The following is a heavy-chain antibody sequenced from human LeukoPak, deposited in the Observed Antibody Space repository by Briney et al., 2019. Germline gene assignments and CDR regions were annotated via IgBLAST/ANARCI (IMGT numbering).Heavy chain of an antibody. V-gene: IGHV3-23*01. Sequence: GGSLRLSCAASGFTFSSYSMNWVRQAPGKGLEWVSAISGSGGSTYYADSVKGRFTISRDNSKNTLYLQMNSLRAEDTAVYYCAKGDYYDSSGYYRYDAFDIWGQGTMVTVSS. D-gene: IGHD3-22*01. CDR2: ISGSGGST. CDR3: AKGDYYDSSGYYRYDAFDI. CDR1: GFTFSSYS. J-gene: IGHJ3*02.